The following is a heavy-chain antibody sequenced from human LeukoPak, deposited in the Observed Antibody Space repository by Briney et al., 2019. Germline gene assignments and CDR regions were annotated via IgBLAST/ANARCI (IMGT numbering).Heavy chain of an antibody. Sequence: PSETLSLTCTVSGGSISSYYWSWIRQPPGKGLEWIGYIYYSGSTNYNPSLKSRVTISVDTSKNQFSLKLSSVTAADTAVYYCAGHDGSSGWYGGGPYFDYWGQGTLVTVSS. CDR1: GGSISSYY. CDR3: AGHDGSSGWYGGGPYFDY. CDR2: IYYSGST. D-gene: IGHD6-19*01. J-gene: IGHJ4*02. V-gene: IGHV4-59*08.